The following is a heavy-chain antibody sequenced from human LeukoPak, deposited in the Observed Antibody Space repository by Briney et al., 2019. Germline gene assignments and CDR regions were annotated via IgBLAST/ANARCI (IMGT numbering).Heavy chain of an antibody. D-gene: IGHD6-25*01. CDR1: GGTFSSYA. J-gene: IGHJ6*02. CDR3: ARGGNTSDLYYGMDV. CDR2: IIPIFGTA. Sequence: ASVKVSCKASGGTFSSYALSWVRQAPGQGLEWMGRIIPIFGTANYAQKFQGRVTITADEPTSTAYMELSSLRSEDTAIYYCARGGNTSDLYYGMDVWGQGTTVTVS. V-gene: IGHV1-69*13.